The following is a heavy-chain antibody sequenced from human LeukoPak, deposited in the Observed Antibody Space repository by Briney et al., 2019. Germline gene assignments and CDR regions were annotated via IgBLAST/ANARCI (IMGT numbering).Heavy chain of an antibody. CDR1: GYTFTGYY. Sequence: ASVKVSCKASGYTFTGYYMHWVRQAPGQGLEWMGWINPNSGGTNYAQKFQGRVTMTRDTSISTAYMELRSLRSDDTAIYYCARGIDSGSPPLGTFEIWGQGTMVTVSS. CDR3: ARGIDSGSPPLGTFEI. J-gene: IGHJ3*02. D-gene: IGHD1-26*01. CDR2: INPNSGGT. V-gene: IGHV1-2*02.